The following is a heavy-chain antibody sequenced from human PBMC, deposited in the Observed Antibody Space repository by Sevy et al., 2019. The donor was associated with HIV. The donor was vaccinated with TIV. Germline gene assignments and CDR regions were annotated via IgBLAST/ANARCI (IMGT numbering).Heavy chain of an antibody. D-gene: IGHD5-18*01. V-gene: IGHV4-4*07. CDR3: ARDPGYSYAWYYHYLDV. Sequence: SETLSLTCTVSGGSISDSYWTWIRQPAGKGLEWIGRIDTRGNTNYNPSLKSRVSVSVDTSKNQVSLKLNSVTAADTAVYYCARDPGYSYAWYYHYLDVWGKGTAVTVSS. CDR2: IDTRGNT. CDR1: GGSISDSY. J-gene: IGHJ6*03.